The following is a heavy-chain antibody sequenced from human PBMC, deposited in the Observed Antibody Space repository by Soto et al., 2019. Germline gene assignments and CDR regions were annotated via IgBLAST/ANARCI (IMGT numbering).Heavy chain of an antibody. J-gene: IGHJ5*02. CDR1: GGSISSGDYY. CDR2: IYYSGST. CDR3: AMKSVYYDSSGYYPNWFDP. V-gene: IGHV4-39*01. Sequence: SETLSLTCSVSGGSISSGDYYWGWIRQPPGKGLAWIGSIYYSGSTYYNPSLKSRVTISVDTSKNQFSLKLSSVTAADTAAYYCAMKSVYYDSSGYYPNWFDPWGQGTLVTVSS. D-gene: IGHD3-22*01.